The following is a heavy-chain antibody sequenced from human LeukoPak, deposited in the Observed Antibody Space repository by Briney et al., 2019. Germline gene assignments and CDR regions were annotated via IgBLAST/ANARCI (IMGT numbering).Heavy chain of an antibody. CDR2: IKQDGSEK. CDR1: GFTFSSDW. D-gene: IGHD6-25*01. V-gene: IGHV3-7*01. Sequence: GGSLRLSCAASGFTFSSDWMSWVRQAPGKGLECVANIKQDGSEKYYVDSVRGRFTLSRDNAKNSLYLQMNSLRVEDTAVYYCATSAARAIESWGQGTLVTVSS. CDR3: ATSAARAIES. J-gene: IGHJ4*02.